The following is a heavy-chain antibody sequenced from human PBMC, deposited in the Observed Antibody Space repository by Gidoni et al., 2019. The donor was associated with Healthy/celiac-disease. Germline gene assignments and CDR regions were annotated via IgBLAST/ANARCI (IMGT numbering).Heavy chain of an antibody. CDR3: ARNQYSSSWAGSIDY. D-gene: IGHD6-13*01. CDR2: INHSGST. V-gene: IGHV4-34*01. Sequence: QVQLQQWGAGLLKPSETLSLTCAVYGGSFSGYYWSWIRQPPGKGLEWIGEINHSGSTNYNPSLKSRVTISVDTSKNQFSLKLSSVTAADTAVYYCARNQYSSSWAGSIDYWGQGTLVTVSS. J-gene: IGHJ4*02. CDR1: GGSFSGYY.